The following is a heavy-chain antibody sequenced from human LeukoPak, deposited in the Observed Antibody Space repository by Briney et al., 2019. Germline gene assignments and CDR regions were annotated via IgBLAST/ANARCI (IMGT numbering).Heavy chain of an antibody. Sequence: HPGRSLRLSCAASGFIYNICAMHWVRQAPGKGLEWVAVISYDGSNKYYAESLKSRFTISRDNSKNTLFLQMNSLRAEDTAVYYCAKDRSSSGWYYFDYWGQGTLVTVSS. CDR1: GFIYNICA. CDR3: AKDRSSSGWYYFDY. CDR2: ISYDGSNK. D-gene: IGHD6-19*01. V-gene: IGHV3-30*18. J-gene: IGHJ4*02.